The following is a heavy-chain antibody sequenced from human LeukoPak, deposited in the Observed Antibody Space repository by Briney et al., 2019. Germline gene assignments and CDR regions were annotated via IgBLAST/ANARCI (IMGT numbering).Heavy chain of an antibody. Sequence: PGGSLRLSCAASGFTFTNAWMYWVRQAPGKGLEWVGRIKSKTDGGTSGYAAPVTGRFTISRDDSKSTLYLEMNSLKTEDTGVYYCSTLWYGAWGQGTLVTVSS. V-gene: IGHV3-15*01. CDR1: GFTFTNAW. J-gene: IGHJ5*02. CDR2: IKSKTDGGTS. CDR3: STLWYGA. D-gene: IGHD3-10*01.